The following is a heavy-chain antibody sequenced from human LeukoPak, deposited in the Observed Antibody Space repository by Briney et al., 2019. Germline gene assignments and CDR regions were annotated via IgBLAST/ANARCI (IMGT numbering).Heavy chain of an antibody. CDR2: ISSSSSYI. CDR1: GFTFSSYS. D-gene: IGHD1-26*01. J-gene: IGHJ5*02. V-gene: IGHV3-21*01. Sequence: GGSLRLSCAASGFTFSSYSMNWVRQAPGKGLEWVSSISSSSSYIYYADSVKGRFTISRDNAKNSLYLQMNSLRAEDTAVYYCARVRSVGANWFDPWGQGTLVTVSS. CDR3: ARVRSVGANWFDP.